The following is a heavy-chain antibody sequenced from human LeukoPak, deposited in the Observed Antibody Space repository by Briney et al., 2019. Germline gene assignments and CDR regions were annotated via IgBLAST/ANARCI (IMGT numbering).Heavy chain of an antibody. V-gene: IGHV7-4-1*02. CDR3: ARDLNGRFPPFGY. J-gene: IGHJ4*02. Sequence: WASVKVSCTASGYTFTSYAMNWVRQAPGQGLEWMGWINTNTGNPTYAQGFTGRFVFSLDTSVSTAYLQISSLKAEDTAVYYCARDLNGRFPPFGYWGQGTLVTVSS. CDR1: GYTFTSYA. D-gene: IGHD2/OR15-2a*01. CDR2: INTNTGNP.